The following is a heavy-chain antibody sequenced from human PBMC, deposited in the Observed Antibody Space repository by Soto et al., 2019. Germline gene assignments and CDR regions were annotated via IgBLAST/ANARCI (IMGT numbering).Heavy chain of an antibody. CDR2: IYSDGTST. CDR1: GFTNDYYW. CDR3: ARGDRGAFDL. J-gene: IGHJ3*01. V-gene: IGHV3-74*01. D-gene: IGHD1-26*01. Sequence: EVQLVESGGGLVQPGESLRLSCAASGFTNDYYWMHWVRQAPGKGLVWVSRIYSDGTSTTYADSVKGRFTISRDNAKNTLSLQMNSLRADDTAVYYCARGDRGAFDLWGQGTVVTVSS.